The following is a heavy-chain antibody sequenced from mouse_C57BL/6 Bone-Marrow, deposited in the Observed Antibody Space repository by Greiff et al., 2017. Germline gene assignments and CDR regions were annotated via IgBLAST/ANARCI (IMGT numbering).Heavy chain of an antibody. J-gene: IGHJ4*01. CDR3: ARDYCYYERYAMDY. CDR2: INPYNGGT. V-gene: IGHV1-19*01. D-gene: IGHD2-12*01. Sequence: EVQLQQSGPVLVKPGASVKMSCKASGYTFTDYYMNWVKQSHGKSLEWIGVINPYNGGTSYNQKFKGKATLTVDKSSSTAYMELNSLTSEDSAVYYCARDYCYYERYAMDYWGQGTSVTVSS. CDR1: GYTFTDYY.